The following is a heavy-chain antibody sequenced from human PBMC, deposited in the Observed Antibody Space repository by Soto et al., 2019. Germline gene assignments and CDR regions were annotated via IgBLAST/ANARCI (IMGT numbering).Heavy chain of an antibody. D-gene: IGHD6-19*01. V-gene: IGHV3-74*01. CDR3: ARDEDSSGWYYFDY. J-gene: IGHJ4*02. CDR2: INRDGSTT. Sequence: EVQLVESGGGLVQPGGSLRLSCAASGFTFSSYWMHWVCQAPGKGLMWVSRINRDGSTTSYADSVKGRFTISRDNAKNTLYLQMNSLRAEDTAVYYCARDEDSSGWYYFDYWGQGTLVTVSS. CDR1: GFTFSSYW.